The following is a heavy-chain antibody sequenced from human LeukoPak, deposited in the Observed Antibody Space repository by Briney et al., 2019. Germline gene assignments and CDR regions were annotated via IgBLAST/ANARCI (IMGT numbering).Heavy chain of an antibody. J-gene: IGHJ4*02. Sequence: PSETLSLTCTVSGGSINGYFWSWMRQPARKGLEWIGRILTNGNTDYNPSLNSRVTMSMDTSRNQFSLKLRSVSAADTAVYYCARSARVEPGTGYYFDSWGRGTLVTVSS. V-gene: IGHV4-4*07. CDR2: ILTNGNT. CDR3: ARSARVEPGTGYYFDS. CDR1: GGSINGYF. D-gene: IGHD2-15*01.